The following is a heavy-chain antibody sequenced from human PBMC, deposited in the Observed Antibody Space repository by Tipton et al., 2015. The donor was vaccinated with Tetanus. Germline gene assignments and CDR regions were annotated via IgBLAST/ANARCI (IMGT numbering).Heavy chain of an antibody. V-gene: IGHV4-30-4*08. D-gene: IGHD3-22*01. CDR3: ARATPSGSYFVRYYSMDV. CDR2: IYYSGGT. Sequence: TLSLTCTVSGGSISSSPYFWNWIRQQPGKGPEWIGYIYYSGGTFYNPSLSGRVTISVDTSKNQFSLILSSVTAADTAVYYCARATPSGSYFVRYYSMDVGGQGSTVVVSS. CDR1: GGSISSSPYF. J-gene: IGHJ6*02.